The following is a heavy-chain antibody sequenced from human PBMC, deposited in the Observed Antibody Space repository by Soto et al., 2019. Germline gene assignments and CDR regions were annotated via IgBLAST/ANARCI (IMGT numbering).Heavy chain of an antibody. CDR1: GGSISSSSYY. CDR2: IYYSGSI. D-gene: IGHD3-9*01. CDR3: ASRTYYDILTGYYNSNYFDY. V-gene: IGHV4-39*01. Sequence: SETLSLTCTVSGGSISSSSYYWGWIRQPPGKGLEWIGSIYYSGSIYYNPSLKSRVTISVDTSKNQFSLKLSSVTAADTAVYYCASRTYYDILTGYYNSNYFDYWGQGTLVTVSS. J-gene: IGHJ4*02.